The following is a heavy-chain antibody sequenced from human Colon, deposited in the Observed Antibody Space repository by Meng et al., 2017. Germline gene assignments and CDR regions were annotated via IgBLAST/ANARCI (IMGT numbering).Heavy chain of an antibody. D-gene: IGHD2/OR15-2a*01. J-gene: IGHJ4*02. CDR2: IHYTGGT. Sequence: GSLGLSSTVSGGSVSSKSHYWSWMRQSPDNRPEWIGYIHYTGGTTYNPSLKSRVVISVDTSKNQFSLKLNSVTAADTAVYFCARFRVLLKDFDYWGQGTLVTVSS. CDR1: GGSVSSKSHY. CDR3: ARFRVLLKDFDY. V-gene: IGHV4-61*01.